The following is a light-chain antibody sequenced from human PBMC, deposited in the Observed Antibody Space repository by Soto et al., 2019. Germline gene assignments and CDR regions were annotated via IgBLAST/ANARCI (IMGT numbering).Light chain of an antibody. Sequence: DIQLTQSPSSXSASVGDRVTITCRASQTITKYLNWYQQKPGKAPNLPIYGASSLQSGVPSRFSGSGSGTDFTLTISSLQPEDFATYYCQQTYTTPYTFGQGTKLEIK. J-gene: IGKJ2*01. CDR1: QTITKY. V-gene: IGKV1-39*01. CDR3: QQTYTTPYT. CDR2: GAS.